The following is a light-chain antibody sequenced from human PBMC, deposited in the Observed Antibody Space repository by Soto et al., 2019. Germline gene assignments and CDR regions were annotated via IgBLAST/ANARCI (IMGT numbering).Light chain of an antibody. V-gene: IGKV1-5*03. Sequence: DIQMTQSPSTLSASVGDRVTLTCRASQSILSWFAWYQQKPGKAPKLLIYKASSLESGVSSRFSGSGSGTEFTLTISSLQPDDLATYDCQQYNNYWMFGQGTKVEIK. J-gene: IGKJ1*01. CDR1: QSILSW. CDR3: QQYNNYWM. CDR2: KAS.